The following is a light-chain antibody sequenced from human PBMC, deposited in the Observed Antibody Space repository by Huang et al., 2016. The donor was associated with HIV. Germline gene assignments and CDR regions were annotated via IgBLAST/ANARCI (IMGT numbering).Light chain of an antibody. CDR2: GAS. V-gene: IGKV3-15*01. Sequence: EIVMTQSPATLSVSPGERANLACRASQSVSSNLAWYQQKHGQAPRLLIYGASTRGTGFPARFSGSGSGTEFTLTISSLQSEDFAVYYCQQYDNGPIAFGQGTRLEI. J-gene: IGKJ5*01. CDR1: QSVSSN. CDR3: QQYDNGPIA.